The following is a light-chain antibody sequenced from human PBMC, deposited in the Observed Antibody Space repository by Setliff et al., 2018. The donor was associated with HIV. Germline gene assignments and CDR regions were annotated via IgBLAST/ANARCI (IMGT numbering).Light chain of an antibody. J-gene: IGLJ1*01. CDR1: SSDVGGYNH. V-gene: IGLV2-11*01. CDR3: CSYAGSCEV. Sequence: QSALAQPRSVSGSPGQSVAISCTGTSSDVGGYNHVSWFQQHPGKAPKLMIYDVTKRPSGVPDRFSGSKSVNTASLTISGLQAEDEADYYCCSYAGSCEVLGTGTKVTVL. CDR2: DVT.